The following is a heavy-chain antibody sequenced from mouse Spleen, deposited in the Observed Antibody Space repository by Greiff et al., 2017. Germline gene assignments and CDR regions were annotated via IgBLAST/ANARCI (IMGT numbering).Heavy chain of an antibody. Sequence: QVQLQQSGAELVKPGASVKLSCKASGYTFTEYSIHWVKQRPGQGLEWIGWIYPGSGSTKYNEKFKDKATLTADKSSSTGYMELSSLTSDDSAVSFYARELSLYAMDYWGQGTSVTGSS. CDR2: IYPGSGST. V-gene: IGHV1-62-2*01. J-gene: IGHJ4*01. D-gene: IGHD1-1*02. CDR1: GYTFTEYS. CDR3: ARELSLYAMDY.